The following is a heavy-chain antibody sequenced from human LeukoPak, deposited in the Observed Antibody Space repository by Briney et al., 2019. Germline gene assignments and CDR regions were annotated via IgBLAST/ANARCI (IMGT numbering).Heavy chain of an antibody. CDR1: GFTFSSYE. D-gene: IGHD2-21*02. J-gene: IGHJ4*02. CDR3: AGTQRYCGGDCYSGGFDY. Sequence: GGSLRLSCAASGFTFSSYEMNWVRQAPGKGLEWVSYISSSGSTIYYADSVKGRFTISRDNAKNSLYLQMNSLRAEDTAVYYCAGTQRYCGGDCYSGGFDYWGQGTLVTVSS. CDR2: ISSSGSTI. V-gene: IGHV3-48*03.